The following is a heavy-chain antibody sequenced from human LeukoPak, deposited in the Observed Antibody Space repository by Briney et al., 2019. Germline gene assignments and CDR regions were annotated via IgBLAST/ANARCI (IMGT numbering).Heavy chain of an antibody. D-gene: IGHD3-10*01. CDR3: ARAYGSGSYPFDY. Sequence: SETLSLTCTVSGDSINNSIYYWGWIRQSPGKGLEWIGSIHYSGTTYSNPSLKSRVTISVDTSKNQFSLKLSSVTAADTAVYYCARAYGSGSYPFDYWGQGTLVTVSS. CDR2: IHYSGTT. CDR1: GDSINNSIYY. J-gene: IGHJ4*02. V-gene: IGHV4-39*07.